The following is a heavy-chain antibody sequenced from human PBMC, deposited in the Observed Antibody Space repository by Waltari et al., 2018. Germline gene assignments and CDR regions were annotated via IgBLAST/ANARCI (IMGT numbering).Heavy chain of an antibody. V-gene: IGHV4-4*07. Sequence: QVQLQESGPGLVRPSETLSLTCTVSGASMSRSFWSWIRQPAGKGLEWIGRSYSDGRTNYNPSLKSRVTMSLDTSNNQFSLKLSSVTAADTAVYYCARAPRPMTTVTRYNDLDYYHYMDVWGKGTTVTVSS. CDR2: SYSDGRT. CDR3: ARAPRPMTTVTRYNDLDYYHYMDV. CDR1: GASMSRSF. D-gene: IGHD4-17*01. J-gene: IGHJ6*03.